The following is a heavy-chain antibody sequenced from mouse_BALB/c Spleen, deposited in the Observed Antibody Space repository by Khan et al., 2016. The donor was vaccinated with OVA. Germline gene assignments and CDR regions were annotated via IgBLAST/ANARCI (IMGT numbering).Heavy chain of an antibody. CDR3: ARTATTNY. Sequence: EVQLQESGPGLVKPSQSLSLTCTVTGYSITSGYGWNWNRQLAGNKQEWVGNISYSGRTNYTAAFKRRIAFPWDTSTNQVFLQLNSVTTEDTATYYCARTATTNYWGQGTTLTVSS. V-gene: IGHV3-2*02. CDR2: ISYSGRT. D-gene: IGHD1-2*01. CDR1: GYSITSGYG. J-gene: IGHJ2*01.